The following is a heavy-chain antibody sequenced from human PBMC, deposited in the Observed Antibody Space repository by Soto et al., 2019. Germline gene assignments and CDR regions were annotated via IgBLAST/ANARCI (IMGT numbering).Heavy chain of an antibody. V-gene: IGHV1-69*01. J-gene: IGHJ4*02. CDR1: GGTFSSYA. CDR3: ARRCSGGSCYSPIDGYFDY. Sequence: QVQLVQSGAEVKKPGSSVKVSCKASGGTFSSYAISWVRQAPGQGLEWMGGIIPIFGTANYAQKFQGRVTITADESTSTAYMELRSLRSEDTAVYYCARRCSGGSCYSPIDGYFDYWGQGTLVTVSS. CDR2: IIPIFGTA. D-gene: IGHD2-15*01.